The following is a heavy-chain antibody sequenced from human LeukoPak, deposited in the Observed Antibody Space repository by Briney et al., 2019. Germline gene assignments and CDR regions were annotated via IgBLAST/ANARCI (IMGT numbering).Heavy chain of an antibody. Sequence: PGGSLRLSCAAPGFTFSSYAMSWVRQAPGKGLEWVSAISGSGGSTYYADSVKGRFTISRDNSKNTLYLQMNSLRAEDTAVYYCARDVHSSGWYNWFDPWGQGTLVTVSS. CDR3: ARDVHSSGWYNWFDP. D-gene: IGHD6-19*01. J-gene: IGHJ5*02. CDR1: GFTFSSYA. V-gene: IGHV3-23*01. CDR2: ISGSGGST.